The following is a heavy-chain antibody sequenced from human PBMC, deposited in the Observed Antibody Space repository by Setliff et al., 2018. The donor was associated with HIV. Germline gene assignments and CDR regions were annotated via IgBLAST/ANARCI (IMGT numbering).Heavy chain of an antibody. J-gene: IGHJ6*03. CDR2: IIPIFGTP. V-gene: IGHV1-69*13. CDR3: ARGPGAAVYYYYMDV. Sequence: RASVKVSCKASGGTFSTYAVSWVRQAPGHGLEWMGGIIPIFGTPNYAQKFQGRVTITADESTGTAYMELSSLRSEDTAVYYCARGPGAAVYYYYMDVWGKGTTVTVSS. D-gene: IGHD1-26*01. CDR1: GGTFSTYA.